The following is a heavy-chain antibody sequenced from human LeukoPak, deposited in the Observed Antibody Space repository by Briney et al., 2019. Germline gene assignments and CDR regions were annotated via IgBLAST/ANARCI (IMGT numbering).Heavy chain of an antibody. Sequence: ASVKVSCKPSGYTFTIYYIHWVRQAPGQGLEWMGIINPSGGSTNYAQKFQGRVTMTRDTSTSTVYMELSSLRSEDTAVYYCARFAVHRRLAVAGQFGLDYWGQGTLVTVSS. V-gene: IGHV1-46*01. D-gene: IGHD6-19*01. CDR2: INPSGGST. CDR3: ARFAVHRRLAVAGQFGLDY. CDR1: GYTFTIYY. J-gene: IGHJ4*02.